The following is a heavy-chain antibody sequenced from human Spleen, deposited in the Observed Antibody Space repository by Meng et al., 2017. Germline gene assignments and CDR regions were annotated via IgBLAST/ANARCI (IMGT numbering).Heavy chain of an antibody. CDR2: MKSNVDGGTV. CDR3: SGHVDY. CDR1: GFTFSNAW. V-gene: IGHV3-15*01. Sequence: EVQLVESGGGFVKPGGSLRHSCPASGFTFSNAWMTWVRQAPGKGLEWIGRMKSNVDGGTVDYAAAVKGRFFISRDDSENTFYLQMNSLKTEDTAVYYCSGHVDYWGHGTLVTVSS. J-gene: IGHJ4*01.